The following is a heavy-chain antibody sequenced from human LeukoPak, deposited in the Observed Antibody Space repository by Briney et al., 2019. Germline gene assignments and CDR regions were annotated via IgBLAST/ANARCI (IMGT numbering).Heavy chain of an antibody. J-gene: IGHJ4*02. V-gene: IGHV3-23*01. Sequence: GGSLRLSCAASGFTFSSYAMSWVRQAPGKGLEWVSAISGSGGSTYYADSVKGRFTISRDNSKNTLYLQMNSLRAEDTAVYYCARPRMDSSGYQPYYFDDWGQGTLVTVSS. D-gene: IGHD3-22*01. CDR1: GFTFSSYA. CDR3: ARPRMDSSGYQPYYFDD. CDR2: ISGSGGST.